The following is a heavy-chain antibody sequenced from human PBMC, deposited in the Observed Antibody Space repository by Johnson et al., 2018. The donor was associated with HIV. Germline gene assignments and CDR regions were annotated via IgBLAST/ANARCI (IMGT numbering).Heavy chain of an antibody. J-gene: IGHJ3*01. V-gene: IGHV3-66*02. D-gene: IGHD6-6*01. CDR3: AREYSSLSQGAFDV. Sequence: MQLVESGGGLVRPGGSLRLSCAASGFIFSDYYMSWVRQAPGKGLEWVSVIYSGGSTYYADSVKGRFTISRDNSKNTLYLQMNSLRADDTAVYYCAREYSSLSQGAFDVWGQGTMVTVSS. CDR1: GFIFSDYY. CDR2: IYSGGST.